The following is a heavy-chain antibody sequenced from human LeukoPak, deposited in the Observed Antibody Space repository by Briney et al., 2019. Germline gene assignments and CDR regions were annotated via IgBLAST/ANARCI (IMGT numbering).Heavy chain of an antibody. CDR3: VRGDY. V-gene: IGHV3-48*01. CDR1: GFTFSSYS. CDR2: ISSSNI. J-gene: IGHJ4*02. Sequence: GGSLRLSCAASGFTFSSYSMNWVRQAPGKGLEWVSYISSSNIYYADSVKGRFTISRDNAKNSLYLQMNRLRAEDTAVYYCVRGDYWGQGTLVTVSS.